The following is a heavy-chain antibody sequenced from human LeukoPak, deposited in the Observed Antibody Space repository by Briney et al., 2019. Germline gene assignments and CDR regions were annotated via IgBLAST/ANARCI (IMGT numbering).Heavy chain of an antibody. Sequence: GGALRVSCSASGFTFSEDYMDWGRQAPGKGLECIGRIREKGQSYTIQYTASVKGRITVSRNDSQNSLYPQMNSLKTEDPPFYSCAATAAGHNSFVYWGQGILVTVSS. CDR3: AATAAGHNSFVY. CDR2: IREKGQSYTI. J-gene: IGHJ4*02. D-gene: IGHD6-13*01. CDR1: GFTFSEDY. V-gene: IGHV3-72*01.